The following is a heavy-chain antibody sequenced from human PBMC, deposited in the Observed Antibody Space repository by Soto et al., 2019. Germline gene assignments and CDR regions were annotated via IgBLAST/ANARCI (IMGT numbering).Heavy chain of an antibody. Sequence: SVKVSCKASGGTFSSYAISWVRQAPGQGLEWMGGIIPIFGTANYAQKFQGRVTITADESTSTAYMELSSLRSEDTAVYYCARDRRTYYYDSSGYRYFDYWGQGTLVTVSS. CDR3: ARDRRTYYYDSSGYRYFDY. CDR1: GGTFSSYA. CDR2: IIPIFGTA. V-gene: IGHV1-69*13. J-gene: IGHJ4*02. D-gene: IGHD3-22*01.